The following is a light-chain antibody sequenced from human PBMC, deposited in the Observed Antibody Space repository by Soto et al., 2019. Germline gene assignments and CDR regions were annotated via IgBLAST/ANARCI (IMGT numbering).Light chain of an antibody. J-gene: IGKJ1*01. CDR2: AAS. V-gene: IGKV1-27*01. CDR1: QDISNY. Sequence: DIQMTQSPSSLSASVGDRVTITCRAAQDISNYLAWYQQKPGKVPKLLIYAASTLQSGVPSRFRRSGSGTDFNLTISSLHPEDLATYYCQKYNSAPTWTCGQGTKVEI. CDR3: QKYNSAPTWT.